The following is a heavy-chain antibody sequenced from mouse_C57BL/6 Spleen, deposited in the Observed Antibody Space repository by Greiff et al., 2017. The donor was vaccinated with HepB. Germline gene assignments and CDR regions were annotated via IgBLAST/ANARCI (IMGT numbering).Heavy chain of an antibody. CDR1: GFSLTSYG. CDR2: IWRGGST. D-gene: IGHD2-4*01. J-gene: IGHJ4*01. Sequence: QVQLQQSGPGLVQPSQRLSITCTVSGFSLTSYGVHWVRQSPGKGLEWLGVIWRGGSTDYNAAFMSRLSITKDNSKSQVFFKMNSLQADDTAIYYCAKLIYYDYDYYAMDYWGQGTSVTVSS. CDR3: AKLIYYDYDYYAMDY. V-gene: IGHV2-5*01.